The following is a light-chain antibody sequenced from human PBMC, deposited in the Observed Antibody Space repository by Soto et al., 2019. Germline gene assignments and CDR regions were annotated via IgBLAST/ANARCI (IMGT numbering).Light chain of an antibody. Sequence: QSVLTQPPSASGTPGQRVTISCSGSSSNIGSNAVNWYQQLPGTAPKLLIFSNNQRPSGVPDRFSGSKSGTSASLAISGLQSEDEADYYCAVWDGSLNGNYVFGTGTKVIVL. CDR3: AVWDGSLNGNYV. V-gene: IGLV1-44*01. J-gene: IGLJ1*01. CDR2: SNN. CDR1: SSNIGSNA.